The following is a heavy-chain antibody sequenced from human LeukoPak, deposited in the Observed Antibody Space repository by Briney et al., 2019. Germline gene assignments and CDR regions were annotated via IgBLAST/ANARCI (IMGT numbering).Heavy chain of an antibody. V-gene: IGHV3-23*01. Sequence: GGSLRLSCAASGFTFSSYAMTWVRQGPGKGLEWVSTVSNSGGTTFYADFVEGRFTISRDNSKNTLYLQMSSLRAEDTAVYYCAKEAQNDYDSSGYYLNWGQGTLVTVSS. D-gene: IGHD3-22*01. CDR3: AKEAQNDYDSSGYYLN. CDR2: VSNSGGTT. J-gene: IGHJ4*02. CDR1: GFTFSSYA.